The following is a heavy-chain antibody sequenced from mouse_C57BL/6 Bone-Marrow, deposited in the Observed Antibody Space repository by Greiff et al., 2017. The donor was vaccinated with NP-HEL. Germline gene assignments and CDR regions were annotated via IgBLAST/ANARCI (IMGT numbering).Heavy chain of an antibody. V-gene: IGHV1-54*01. Sequence: QVQLQQSGAELVRPGTSVKVSCKASGYAFTNYLIEWVKQRPGQGLEWIGVINPGSGGTNYNEKFKGKATLTADKSSSTAYMQLSSLTSEDSAVYFCARGDVYFDYWCQGTTLTVSS. J-gene: IGHJ2*01. CDR1: GYAFTNYL. D-gene: IGHD3-3*01. CDR3: ARGDVYFDY. CDR2: INPGSGGT.